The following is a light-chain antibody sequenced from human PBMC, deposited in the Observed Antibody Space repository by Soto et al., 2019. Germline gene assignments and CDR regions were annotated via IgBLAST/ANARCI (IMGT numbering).Light chain of an antibody. Sequence: QYVLTQPASVSGSPGQSITISCTGTSSDVGGYNYVSWYQQHPGTVPKLMIYEVSNRPSGVSNRFSGSKSGNTASLTISGLQAEDEADYYCTSYTSGSTLVVFGGGTKVTVL. J-gene: IGLJ2*01. V-gene: IGLV2-14*01. CDR2: EVS. CDR1: SSDVGGYNY. CDR3: TSYTSGSTLVV.